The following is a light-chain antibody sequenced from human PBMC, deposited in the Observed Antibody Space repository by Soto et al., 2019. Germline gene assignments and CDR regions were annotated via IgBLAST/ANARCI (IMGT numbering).Light chain of an antibody. CDR1: QSITNNY. CDR2: GAS. Sequence: EIVLTQSPGTLSLSPGERATLSCRASQSITNNYLAWYQQKPGRAHRLLIYGASSRATGIPDRFSGSGSGTDFTLTISRLEPEVFAMYYCQLYGYLVTFGGGTKVEIK. V-gene: IGKV3-20*01. J-gene: IGKJ4*01. CDR3: QLYGYLVT.